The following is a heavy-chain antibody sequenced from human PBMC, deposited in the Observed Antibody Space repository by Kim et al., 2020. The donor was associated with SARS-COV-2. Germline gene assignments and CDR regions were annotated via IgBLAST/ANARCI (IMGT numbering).Heavy chain of an antibody. CDR3: ARVPAAGTIFGVVIKRYYGMDV. D-gene: IGHD3-3*01. CDR2: MNPNSGNT. J-gene: IGHJ6*02. Sequence: ASVKVSCKASGYTFTSYDINWVRQATGQGLEWMGWMNPNSGNTGYAQKFQGRVTMTRNTSISTAYMELSSRRSEDTAVYYCARVPAAGTIFGVVIKRYYGMDVWGQGTTVTVSS. V-gene: IGHV1-8*01. CDR1: GYTFTSYD.